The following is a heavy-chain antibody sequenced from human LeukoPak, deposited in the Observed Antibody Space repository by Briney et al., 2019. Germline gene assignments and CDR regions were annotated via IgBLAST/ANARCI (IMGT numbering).Heavy chain of an antibody. V-gene: IGHV3-7*01. Sequence: GSLRLPCLVLEITFSNWWMGLVRPAPGKGLGYVAKIKEDGTGKNYMDSAKGRFTISRDNAKNSLYLQMNSLRAEDTAVYSCARDKTRGLGYSYSKSGNYFDYWGQGTLVTVSS. CDR3: ARDKTRGLGYSYSKSGNYFDY. J-gene: IGHJ4*02. D-gene: IGHD5-18*01. CDR1: EITFSNWW. CDR2: IKEDGTGK.